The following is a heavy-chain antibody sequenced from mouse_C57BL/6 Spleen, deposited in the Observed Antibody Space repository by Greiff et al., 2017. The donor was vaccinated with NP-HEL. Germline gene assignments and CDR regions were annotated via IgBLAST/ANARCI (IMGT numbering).Heavy chain of an antibody. Sequence: VQLKESGPGLVKPSQSLSLTCSVTGYSITSGYYWNWIRQFPGNKLEWMGYISYDGSNNYNPSLKNRISITRDTSKNQFFLKLNSVTTEDTATHYCAREAHYGSSLYYAMDYWGQGTSVTVSS. CDR2: ISYDGSN. J-gene: IGHJ4*01. V-gene: IGHV3-6*01. CDR3: AREAHYGSSLYYAMDY. CDR1: GYSITSGYY. D-gene: IGHD1-1*01.